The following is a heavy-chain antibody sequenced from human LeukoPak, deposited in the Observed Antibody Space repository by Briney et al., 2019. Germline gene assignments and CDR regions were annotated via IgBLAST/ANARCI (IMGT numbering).Heavy chain of an antibody. V-gene: IGHV3-66*01. J-gene: IGHJ6*04. CDR3: AELGITMIGGV. CDR1: GFTFSSYW. Sequence: GGSLRLSCAASGFTFSSYWMSWVRQAPGKGLEWVSVIYSGGSTYYADSVKGRFTISRDNAKNSLYLQMNSLRAEDTAVYYCAELGITMIGGVWGKGTTVTISS. CDR2: IYSGGST. D-gene: IGHD3-10*02.